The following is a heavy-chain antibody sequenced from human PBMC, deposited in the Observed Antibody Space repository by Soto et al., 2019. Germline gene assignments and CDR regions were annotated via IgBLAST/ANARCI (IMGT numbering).Heavy chain of an antibody. CDR3: ASDRDSSGWYRAFDI. Sequence: ASVKVSCKASGYTFTGYYMHWVRQAPGQGLEWMGWIKPNSGGTNYAQKFQGWVTMTRDTSISTAYMELSRLRSDDTAVYYCASDRDSSGWYRAFDIWGQGTMVTVSS. V-gene: IGHV1-2*04. J-gene: IGHJ3*02. D-gene: IGHD6-19*01. CDR2: IKPNSGGT. CDR1: GYTFTGYY.